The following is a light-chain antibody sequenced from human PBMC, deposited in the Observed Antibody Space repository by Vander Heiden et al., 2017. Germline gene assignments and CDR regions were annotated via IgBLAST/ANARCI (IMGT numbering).Light chain of an antibody. CDR1: QSVSSN. V-gene: IGKV3-15*01. J-gene: IGKJ2*01. Sequence: EIVITQSPATLSVSPGERATLSCRASQSVSSNLAWYQQKPGQPPRLLIDGASTRATGIPARCSGSGSGTEFTLTISSLQSEDFAVYYWQQYNNWPYTFGQGTKLEIK. CDR2: GAS. CDR3: QQYNNWPYT.